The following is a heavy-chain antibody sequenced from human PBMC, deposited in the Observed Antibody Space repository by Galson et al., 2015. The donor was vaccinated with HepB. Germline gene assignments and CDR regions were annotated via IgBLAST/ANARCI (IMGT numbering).Heavy chain of an antibody. CDR3: ATSAGHSTDPYYMHF. D-gene: IGHD5-18*01. CDR2: IIPMFGAA. V-gene: IGHV1-69*06. Sequence: SVKVSCKASGGTFGVYAISWVRQAPGQGLEWMGGIIPMFGAATYAQKFQGRVTISADKSTTTAYMEFSSLRSEDTAVYYCATSAGHSTDPYYMHFWGEGTTVTV. J-gene: IGHJ6*03. CDR1: GGTFGVYA.